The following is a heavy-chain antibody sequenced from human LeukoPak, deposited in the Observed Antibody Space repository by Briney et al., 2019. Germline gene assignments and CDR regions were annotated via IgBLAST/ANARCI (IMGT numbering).Heavy chain of an antibody. Sequence: ASVKVSCKASGYTFTSYAMNWVRQAPGQGLEWMGWINPNSGGTNSAQKFQGRVTMTRDTSISTAYMELSSLRSDDTAVYYCARGLAALNYFDSWGQGTLVTVSS. D-gene: IGHD6-6*01. CDR1: GYTFTSYA. J-gene: IGHJ4*02. CDR2: INPNSGGT. V-gene: IGHV1-2*02. CDR3: ARGLAALNYFDS.